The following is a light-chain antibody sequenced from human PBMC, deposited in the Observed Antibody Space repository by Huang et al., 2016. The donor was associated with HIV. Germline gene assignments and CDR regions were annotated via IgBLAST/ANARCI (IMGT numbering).Light chain of an antibody. J-gene: IGKJ2*01. CDR1: QDIGGS. Sequence: DIQMTQSPSSLSASVGDRGTITCRASQDIGGSLAWFQQRPGKAPKLLLYSTFVLESGVPPRFTGSGSGTEYTLTISRLQPQDFATYYCQQYFADPVTFGQGTRLDIK. CDR3: QQYFADPVT. CDR2: STF. V-gene: IGKV1-NL1*01.